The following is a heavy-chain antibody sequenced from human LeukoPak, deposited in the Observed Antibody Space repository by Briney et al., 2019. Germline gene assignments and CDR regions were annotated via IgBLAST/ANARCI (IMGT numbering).Heavy chain of an antibody. CDR1: GFTFSSYV. J-gene: IGHJ4*02. Sequence: GGSLRLSCAASGFTFSSYVMSWVRQAPGKGLEWVSSISNSGGSTYYADSVKGRFTISRDNSKNTLYLQMNSLRAEDTAVYYCAKAGGYSYAYYFDYWGQGTLVTVSP. CDR3: AKAGGYSYAYYFDY. V-gene: IGHV3-23*01. CDR2: ISNSGGST. D-gene: IGHD5-18*01.